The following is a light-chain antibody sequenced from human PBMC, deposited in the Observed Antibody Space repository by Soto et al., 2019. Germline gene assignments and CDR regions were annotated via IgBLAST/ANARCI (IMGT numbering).Light chain of an antibody. J-gene: IGKJ5*01. Sequence: ELVLTQSPGTLSLCPGESATLSCRASHFVASSYVAWYQQKPGQAPRLLIYGASSRATGIPDRFSGSGSGTDFALTISRLEPEDFAVYYCQQYGNSGITFGQGTRLEIK. CDR1: HFVASSY. CDR3: QQYGNSGIT. V-gene: IGKV3-20*01. CDR2: GAS.